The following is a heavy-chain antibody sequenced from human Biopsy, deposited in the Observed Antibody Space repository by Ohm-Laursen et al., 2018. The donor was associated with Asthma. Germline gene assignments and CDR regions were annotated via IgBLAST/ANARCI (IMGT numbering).Heavy chain of an antibody. CDR3: ARAVSSGSYWYFDL. D-gene: IGHD6-25*01. V-gene: IGHV4-39*02. J-gene: IGHJ2*01. Sequence: PSETLSLTCIVSGDAMSTSGSYWGWIRQSPGKGLEWIGSIYYSGRTYYNPSLESRVTISADTSKNHFSLKVTSVTAADTAVYYCARAVSSGSYWYFDLWGRGDLVTVSS. CDR2: IYYSGRT. CDR1: GDAMSTSGSY.